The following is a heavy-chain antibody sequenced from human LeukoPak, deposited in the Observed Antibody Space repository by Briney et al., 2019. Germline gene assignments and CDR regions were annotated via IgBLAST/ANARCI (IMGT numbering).Heavy chain of an antibody. Sequence: GGSLRLSCAASGITFSANTMNWVRQAPGKGLEWVSSISGSGSYIFYADSVKGRFTISRDNAKNSLYLQMNSLRAEDTAVYYCASDRSLIASLYYFDNWGQGTLVTVSS. V-gene: IGHV3-21*01. D-gene: IGHD3-22*01. J-gene: IGHJ4*02. CDR1: GITFSANT. CDR3: ASDRSLIASLYYFDN. CDR2: ISGSGSYI.